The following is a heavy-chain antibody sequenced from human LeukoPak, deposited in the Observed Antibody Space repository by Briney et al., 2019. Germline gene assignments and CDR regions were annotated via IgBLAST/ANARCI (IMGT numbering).Heavy chain of an antibody. CDR3: ARDGYYYDSSGYN. Sequence: PSETLSLTCTVSGGSISGYYWSWIRQFPGKGLEWIGYINYSGFTNYNPSLKSRVTISVDTSKNQFSLKLSSVTAADTAVYYCARDGYYYDSSGYNWGQGTLVTVSS. D-gene: IGHD3-22*01. CDR1: GGSISGYY. J-gene: IGHJ4*02. CDR2: INYSGFT. V-gene: IGHV4-59*12.